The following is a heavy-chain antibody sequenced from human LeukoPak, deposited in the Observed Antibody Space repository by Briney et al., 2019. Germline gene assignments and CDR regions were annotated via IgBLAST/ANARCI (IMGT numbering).Heavy chain of an antibody. CDR2: INPNSGDT. V-gene: IGHV1-2*02. CDR3: ARDEGLMFRGVPLHY. D-gene: IGHD3-10*01. Sequence: ASVKVSCKASGYTFTGYYIHWVRQAPGQGLEWMGCINPNSGDTNYAQMFQGRVTMTRDTSISTAYMELSSLRSDDTAVYYCARDEGLMFRGVPLHYWGQGTLVTVSS. J-gene: IGHJ4*02. CDR1: GYTFTGYY.